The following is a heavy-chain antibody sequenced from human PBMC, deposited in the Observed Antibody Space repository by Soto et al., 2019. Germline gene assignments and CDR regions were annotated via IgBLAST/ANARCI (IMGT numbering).Heavy chain of an antibody. Sequence: PSENLSLTCSFTDGSTSSYYWSWIRQPSGKGLEWIGRIYTSGSTNYNPSLKSRVTMSVDTSKNQFSLKLSSVTAADTAVYYCARDLKFGQADYWGQGTQVTVSA. V-gene: IGHV4-4*07. CDR1: DGSTSSYY. CDR2: IYTSGST. D-gene: IGHD3-10*01. J-gene: IGHJ4*02. CDR3: ARDLKFGQADY.